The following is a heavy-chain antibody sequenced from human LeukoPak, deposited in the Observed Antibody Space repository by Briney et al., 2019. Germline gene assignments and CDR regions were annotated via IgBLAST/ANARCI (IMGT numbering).Heavy chain of an antibody. D-gene: IGHD6-6*01. J-gene: IGHJ6*02. CDR1: GGSVSSSSYY. CDR2: IYYSGST. Sequence: PSETLSLTCTVSGGSVSSSSYYWGWIRQPPGKGLEWIGGIYYSGSTYYNPSLKTRVTISVDTSKNQFSLKLSSVTAADTAVYYCARRVSDGMDVWGQGTTVTVSS. CDR3: ARRVSDGMDV. V-gene: IGHV4-39*01.